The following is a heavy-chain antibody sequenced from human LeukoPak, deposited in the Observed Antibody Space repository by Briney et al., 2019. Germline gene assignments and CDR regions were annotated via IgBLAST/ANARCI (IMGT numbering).Heavy chain of an antibody. Sequence: ASVKVSCKASGYTFIDYYLHWIRQAPGQGLEWMGWISAYNGNTNYAQKLQGRVTMTTDTSTSTAYMELRSLRSDDTAVYYCARDQQLANGMDVWGQGTTVTVSS. V-gene: IGHV1-18*04. CDR3: ARDQQLANGMDV. CDR1: GYTFIDYY. CDR2: ISAYNGNT. J-gene: IGHJ6*02. D-gene: IGHD6-13*01.